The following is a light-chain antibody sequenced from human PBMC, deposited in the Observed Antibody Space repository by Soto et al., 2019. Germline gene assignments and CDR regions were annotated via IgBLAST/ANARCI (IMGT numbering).Light chain of an antibody. J-gene: IGLJ2*01. CDR3: SSYTSSSTLVV. CDR2: DVS. CDR1: SSDVGGYNY. Sequence: QSVLTQPASVSGSPGQAITISCTGTSSDVGGYNYVSWYQQHPGKAPKLMMYDVSNRPSGVSNRFSGSKSGNTASLTISGLQAENEADYYCSSYTSSSTLVVFGGGTKLTV. V-gene: IGLV2-14*01.